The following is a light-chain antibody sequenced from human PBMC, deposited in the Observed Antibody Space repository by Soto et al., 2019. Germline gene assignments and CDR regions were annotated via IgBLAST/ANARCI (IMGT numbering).Light chain of an antibody. J-gene: IGLJ3*02. CDR1: SPNIGNNY. V-gene: IGLV1-51*02. CDR3: GTWDSSLSAGV. CDR2: ENN. Sequence: QAVVTQPPSVSAAPGQTVTISCSGRSPNIGNNYASWYQQLPGTAPKLLIYENNKRPSGIPDRFSGSKSGTSATLGITGLQTGDEADYYCGTWDSSLSAGVFGGGTKLTVL.